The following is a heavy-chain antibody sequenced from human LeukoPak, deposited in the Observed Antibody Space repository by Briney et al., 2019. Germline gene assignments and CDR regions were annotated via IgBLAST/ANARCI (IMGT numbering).Heavy chain of an antibody. J-gene: IGHJ4*02. CDR1: GNTFTTSL. V-gene: IGHV5-51*01. Sequence: PGESLEISCRDSGNTFTTSLIVWVRQMPGKGLEWMGVIYPGDSATTYSPSFQGQVTFSVDKSSRTAYLQWSSLRASDTAIYYCARPKYSSSLAFDYWGQGTPVTVSS. D-gene: IGHD3-22*01. CDR3: ARPKYSSSLAFDY. CDR2: IYPGDSAT.